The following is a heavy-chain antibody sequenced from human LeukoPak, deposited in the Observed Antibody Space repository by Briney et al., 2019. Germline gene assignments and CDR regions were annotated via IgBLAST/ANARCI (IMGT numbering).Heavy chain of an antibody. V-gene: IGHV4-4*02. CDR3: ARASGAGYSSSYATFDY. Sequence: PSETLSLTCAVSGGSISSSKWWSWVRQPPGKGLEWIGEIYHSGSTNYNPSLKSRVTISVDKSKNQFSLKLSSVTAADTAMYYCARASGAGYSSSYATFDYWGQGTLVTVSS. CDR2: IYHSGST. CDR1: GGSISSSKW. J-gene: IGHJ4*02. D-gene: IGHD6-13*01.